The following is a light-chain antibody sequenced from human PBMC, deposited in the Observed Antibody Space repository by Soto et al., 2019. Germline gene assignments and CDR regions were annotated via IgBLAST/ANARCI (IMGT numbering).Light chain of an antibody. V-gene: IGKV4-1*01. CDR2: WAS. J-gene: IGKJ4*01. Sequence: DVVMTQSPDSLALSLGERATINCKSSQSLLSSSDNRNYLAWFQQKVGQPPKLLIRWASTRESGVPDRFSASGFATDFPPTIKRLQAEDVAVYYCQTYYRVPLTFGGGTKVELK. CDR1: QSLLSSSDNRNY. CDR3: QTYYRVPLT.